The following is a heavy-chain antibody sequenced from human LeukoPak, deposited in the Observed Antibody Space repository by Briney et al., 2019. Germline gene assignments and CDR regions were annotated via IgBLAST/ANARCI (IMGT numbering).Heavy chain of an antibody. D-gene: IGHD3-10*01. CDR2: ISYHGMNK. CDR3: ARGADGGSGNLADYFDC. Sequence: GGSPRLSCAASGFAFSNYAMHWVRQAPGKGLEWVAVISYHGMNKFYADSVKGRFTISRDSSKNALYLQMNSLRPEDTAVYFCARGADGGSGNLADYFDCWGQGSPVTVSS. V-gene: IGHV3-30*04. J-gene: IGHJ4*02. CDR1: GFAFSNYA.